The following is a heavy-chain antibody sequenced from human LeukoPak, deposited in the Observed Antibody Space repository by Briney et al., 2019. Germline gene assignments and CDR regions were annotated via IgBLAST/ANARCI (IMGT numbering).Heavy chain of an antibody. CDR1: GFTLSNYA. J-gene: IGHJ5*02. D-gene: IGHD3-10*01. CDR3: AKDYYGSGSWYNWFDP. Sequence: PGGSLRLSCAASGFTLSNYAMTWVRQAPGKGLEWISVIGRSGGDIQYGDSVKGRFTISRDNSKNTLYLQMNSLRAEDTAVYYCAKDYYGSGSWYNWFDPWGQGTLVTVSS. V-gene: IGHV3-23*01. CDR2: IGRSGGDI.